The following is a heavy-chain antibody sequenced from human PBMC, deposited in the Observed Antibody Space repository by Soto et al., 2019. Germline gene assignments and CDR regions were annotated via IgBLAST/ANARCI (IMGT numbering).Heavy chain of an antibody. V-gene: IGHV1-3*01. Sequence: QVQLVQSGAEVKKPGASVKVSCKASGYTFTSYAMHWVRQAPGQRLEWMGWINAGNGNTKYSQKFQGRVTITRDTSASTAYMELSSLRSEDTAVYYCARSYGDYLDYFDYWGQGTLVTVSS. CDR1: GYTFTSYA. CDR2: INAGNGNT. J-gene: IGHJ4*02. CDR3: ARSYGDYLDYFDY. D-gene: IGHD4-17*01.